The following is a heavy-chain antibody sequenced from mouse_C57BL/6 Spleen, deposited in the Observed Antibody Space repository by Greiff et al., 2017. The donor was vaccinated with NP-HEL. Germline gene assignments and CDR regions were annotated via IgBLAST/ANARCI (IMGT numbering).Heavy chain of an antibody. V-gene: IGHV1-82*01. Sequence: QVQLQQSGPELVKPGASVKISCKASGYAFSSSWMNWVKQRPGKGLEWIGRIYPGDGDTNYNGKFKGKATLTADKSSSTAYMQLSSLTSEDSAVYFCARGRYDYAYYFDYWGQGTTLTVSS. J-gene: IGHJ2*01. D-gene: IGHD2-4*01. CDR3: ARGRYDYAYYFDY. CDR2: IYPGDGDT. CDR1: GYAFSSSW.